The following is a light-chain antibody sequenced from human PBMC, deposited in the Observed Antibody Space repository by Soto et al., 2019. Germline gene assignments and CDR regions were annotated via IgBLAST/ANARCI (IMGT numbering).Light chain of an antibody. Sequence: ASQMTQSPSSLSASVGDRVTITCRASQGIRGELGWYQQKAGKAPNLLISAASRLQSGVPSRFSGRGSGTDFTLTISSLQPEDFATYYCLQDYDYPRTFGQGTKVDI. CDR2: AAS. CDR3: LQDYDYPRT. V-gene: IGKV1-6*01. CDR1: QGIRGE. J-gene: IGKJ1*01.